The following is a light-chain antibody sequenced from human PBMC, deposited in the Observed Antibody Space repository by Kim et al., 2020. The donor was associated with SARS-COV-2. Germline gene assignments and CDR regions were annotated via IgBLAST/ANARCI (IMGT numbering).Light chain of an antibody. Sequence: PGQSVTISCTGTRSDVGGYNYVSWYQQHPGKAPKLMIYEVSKRPSGVPDRFSGSKSGNTASLTVSGLQAEDEADYYCSSYAGSDVVFGGGTKLTVL. CDR2: EVS. J-gene: IGLJ2*01. CDR1: RSDVGGYNY. V-gene: IGLV2-8*01. CDR3: SSYAGSDVV.